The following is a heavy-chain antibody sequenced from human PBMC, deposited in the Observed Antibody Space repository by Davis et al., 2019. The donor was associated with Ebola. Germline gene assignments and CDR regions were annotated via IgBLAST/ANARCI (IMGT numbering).Heavy chain of an antibody. D-gene: IGHD4-11*01. CDR2: ISYDGSKK. Sequence: GGSLRLSCAASGFTFSSYAMHWVRQAPGKGLEWVAVISYDGSKKYYADSVKGRFTISRDNSKNTLYLQMNSLRAEDTAVYYCARDDRTVTLSEDGMDVWGQGTTVTVSS. CDR1: GFTFSSYA. V-gene: IGHV3-30-3*01. J-gene: IGHJ6*02. CDR3: ARDDRTVTLSEDGMDV.